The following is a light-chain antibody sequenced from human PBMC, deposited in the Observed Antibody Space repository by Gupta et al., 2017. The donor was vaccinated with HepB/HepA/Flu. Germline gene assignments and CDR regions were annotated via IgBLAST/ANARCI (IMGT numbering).Light chain of an antibody. J-gene: IGLJ2*01. CDR1: SSDVGSYNL. CDR3: CSYAGSTTSVV. V-gene: IGLV2-23*02. Sequence: LPQPAPVSGSPGRSITISCTGTSSDVGSYNLVSWYQQHPGKVPKLMIYDVSKRPSGVSNRFSGSKSGNTASLTIAGLQAEDEADYYCCSYAGSTTSVVFGGGTKLTVL. CDR2: DVS.